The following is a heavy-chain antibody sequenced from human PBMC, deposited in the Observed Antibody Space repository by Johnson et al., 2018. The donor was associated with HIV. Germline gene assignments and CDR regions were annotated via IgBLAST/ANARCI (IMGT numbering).Heavy chain of an antibody. CDR1: GFTFSSYA. D-gene: IGHD1-14*01. CDR3: PVDTEAFDI. J-gene: IGHJ3*02. CDR2: ISYDGINK. V-gene: IGHV3-30*04. Sequence: QVQLVESGGGVVQPGRSLRLSCAASGFTFSSYAMHWVRKAPGKGLEWVAVISYDGINKYYAESVKGRFTISRDNSKNTLYLQMNSLRAEDTAVYYCPVDTEAFDIWGQGTLVTVSS.